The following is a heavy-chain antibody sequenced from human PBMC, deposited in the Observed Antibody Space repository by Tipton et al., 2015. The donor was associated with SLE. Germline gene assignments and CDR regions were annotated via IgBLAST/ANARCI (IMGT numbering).Heavy chain of an antibody. CDR3: ARAQTGTTYLFDY. J-gene: IGHJ4*02. CDR2: TYYSGST. Sequence: TLSLTCTVSGGSISSYYWSWIRQPPGKGLEWIGYTYYSGSTNYNPSLKSRVTISVDTSKNQFSLKLSSVTAADTAVYYCARAQTGTTYLFDYWGQGTLVTVSS. D-gene: IGHD1-1*01. CDR1: GGSISSYY. V-gene: IGHV4-59*01.